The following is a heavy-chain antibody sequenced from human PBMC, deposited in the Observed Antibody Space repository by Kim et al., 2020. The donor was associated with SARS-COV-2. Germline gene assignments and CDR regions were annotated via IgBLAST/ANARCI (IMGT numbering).Heavy chain of an antibody. CDR3: ARDYGGSYFFSVY. V-gene: IGHV3-30-3*01. J-gene: IGHJ4*02. CDR2: ISYDGSNK. CDR1: GFTFSSYA. D-gene: IGHD1-26*01. Sequence: GGSLRLSCAASGFTFSSYAMHWDRQAPGKGLEWVAVISYDGSNKCYADSVKGRFTISRDNSKNTLYLQMNSLRAEDTAVYYCARDYGGSYFFSVYWGQGTLVTVSS.